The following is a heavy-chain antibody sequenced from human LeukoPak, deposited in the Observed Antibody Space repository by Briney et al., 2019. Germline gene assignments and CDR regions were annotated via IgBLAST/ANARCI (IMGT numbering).Heavy chain of an antibody. J-gene: IGHJ4*02. CDR3: ARGRRRSSGWSFDY. CDR2: IYYSGST. D-gene: IGHD6-19*01. V-gene: IGHV4-39*01. Sequence: SETLSLTCTVSGGSISSSSYYWGWIRQPPGKGLEWIGSIYYSGSTYYNPSLKSRVTISVDTSKNQFSLNLSSVTAADTAVYYCARGRRRSSGWSFDYWGQGTLVTVSS. CDR1: GGSISSSSYY.